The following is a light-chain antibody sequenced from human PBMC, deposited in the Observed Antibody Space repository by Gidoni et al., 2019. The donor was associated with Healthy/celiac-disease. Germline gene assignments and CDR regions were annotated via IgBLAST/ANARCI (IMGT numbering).Light chain of an antibody. CDR3: QQYNSYPFA. Sequence: DIQMTQSPSTLSASVGDRVTITCRASQSISSWLAWYQQKPGKAPKLLIYDASSLESGVPSRFSGSGSGTECTLTISSLQPDDFATYYCQQYNSYPFAFGQGTKVEIK. CDR1: QSISSW. V-gene: IGKV1-5*01. CDR2: DAS. J-gene: IGKJ1*01.